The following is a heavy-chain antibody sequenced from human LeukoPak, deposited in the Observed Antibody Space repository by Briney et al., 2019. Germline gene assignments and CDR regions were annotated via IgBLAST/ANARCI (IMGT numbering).Heavy chain of an antibody. CDR3: AREPSAVGYSDAFDY. D-gene: IGHD5-18*01. J-gene: IGHJ4*02. Sequence: GGSLSLSCATSGFTFSYYWMTWLRQAPGKGLEWVANIKQDGSEKYYVDSVKGRFTISRDNAEKSVYLQRNSLRAEDTAVYYCAREPSAVGYSDAFDYWGQGALVTVSS. V-gene: IGHV3-7*03. CDR2: IKQDGSEK. CDR1: GFTFSYYW.